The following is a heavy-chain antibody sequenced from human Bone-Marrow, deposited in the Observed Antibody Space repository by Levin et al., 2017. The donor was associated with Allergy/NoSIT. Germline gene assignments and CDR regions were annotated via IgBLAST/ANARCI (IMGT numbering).Heavy chain of an antibody. J-gene: IGHJ4*02. CDR3: ARGGAAAAAGH. V-gene: IGHV3-53*01. D-gene: IGHD6-25*01. CDR2: IYSGGTT. Sequence: GESLKISCAASGFTVSNHYMTWVRQAPGKGLEWVSLIYSGGTTHYADSVKGRFTISRDNSKNTLFLQMNSLRVEDTAVYYCARGGAAAAAGHWGQGTLVTVSS. CDR1: GFTVSNHY.